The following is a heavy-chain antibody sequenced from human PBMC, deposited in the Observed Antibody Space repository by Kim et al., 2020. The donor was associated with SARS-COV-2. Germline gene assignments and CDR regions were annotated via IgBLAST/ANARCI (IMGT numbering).Heavy chain of an antibody. V-gene: IGHV4-31*03. CDR2: IYYSGST. CDR1: GGSISSGGYY. J-gene: IGHJ6*02. D-gene: IGHD3-10*01. Sequence: SETLSLTCTVSGGSISSGGYYWSWIRQHPGKGLEWIGYIYYSGSTYYNPSLKSRVTISVDTSKNQFSLKLSSVTAADTAVYYCVRAASEVRGYGMDVWGQGTTVTVSS. CDR3: VRAASEVRGYGMDV.